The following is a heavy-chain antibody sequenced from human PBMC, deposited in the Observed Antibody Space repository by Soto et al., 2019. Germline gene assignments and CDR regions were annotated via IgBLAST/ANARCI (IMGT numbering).Heavy chain of an antibody. CDR3: ARQARDHIDSSNNCYDP. CDR2: LYASGTT. CDR1: DGSVTGYS. Sequence: QAQLRESGPGLVKPSETLTLTCSVSDGSVTGYSWSWVRQPPGKGLEWIGQLYASGTTTTNPSLRSRVTLSLDTSQNHFSLRLNSVTAADTAVYFCARQARDHIDSSNNCYDPWGQGTLDTVSS. J-gene: IGHJ5*02. D-gene: IGHD3-22*01. V-gene: IGHV4-59*08.